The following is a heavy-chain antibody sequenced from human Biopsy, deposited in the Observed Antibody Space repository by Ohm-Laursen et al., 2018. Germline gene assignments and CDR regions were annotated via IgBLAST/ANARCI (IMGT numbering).Heavy chain of an antibody. CDR2: ISHTGYT. J-gene: IGHJ1*01. CDR1: GGSFTGHY. D-gene: IGHD4-23*01. V-gene: IGHV4-59*11. CDR3: ARGSNEYGGLYFPH. Sequence: GTLSLTCTVSGGSFTGHYWTWIRQPPGQGLEWIGHISHTGYTSYKSSLKSRVTISLDTSRKHFSLRLTSLAAADTAVYYCARGSNEYGGLYFPHWGQGTLVTVSS.